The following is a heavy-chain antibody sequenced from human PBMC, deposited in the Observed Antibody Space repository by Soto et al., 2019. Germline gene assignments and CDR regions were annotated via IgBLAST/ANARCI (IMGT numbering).Heavy chain of an antibody. V-gene: IGHV4-31*03. CDR2: IYYSGST. CDR3: ARSRVVTVGAMDV. CDR1: GVSISSGGYY. J-gene: IGHJ6*02. D-gene: IGHD1-26*01. Sequence: QVQLQESGPGLVKPSQTLSLTCTVSGVSISSGGYYWSWIRQHPGKVLEWIGYIYYSGSTYYHPSLKRRVTLSVDTSKIQFSLKLSSVTAVDTAVYYCARSRVVTVGAMDVWGQGTTVTVSS.